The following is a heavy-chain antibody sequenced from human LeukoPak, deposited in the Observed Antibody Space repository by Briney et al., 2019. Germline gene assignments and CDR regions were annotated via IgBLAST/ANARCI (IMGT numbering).Heavy chain of an antibody. D-gene: IGHD1-26*01. Sequence: GGSLRLSCAASGFTFSSYGMHWVRQAPGEGLEWVAVISYDGSNKYYADSVKGRFTISRDNSKNTLYLQMNSLRAEDTAVYYCARGGIVGPTSYFYYGMDVWGQGTTVTVSS. CDR1: GFTFSSYG. CDR2: ISYDGSNK. CDR3: ARGGIVGPTSYFYYGMDV. J-gene: IGHJ6*02. V-gene: IGHV3-30*19.